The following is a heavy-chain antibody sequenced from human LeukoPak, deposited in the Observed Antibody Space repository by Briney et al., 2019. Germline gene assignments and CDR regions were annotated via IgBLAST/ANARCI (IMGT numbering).Heavy chain of an antibody. V-gene: IGHV3-48*02. CDR3: AKGFSSGPWDACDI. CDR2: IGRDTGII. J-gene: IGHJ3*02. CDR1: GFTFTSYS. D-gene: IGHD3-22*01. Sequence: PGGSLRLSCAASGFTFTSYSMNWVRQAPGKGLEWISYIGRDTGIISYADSVKGRFTISRDNAKNSLYLEMNSLRDEDTAVYFCAKGFSSGPWDACDIWGQGTMVTVSS.